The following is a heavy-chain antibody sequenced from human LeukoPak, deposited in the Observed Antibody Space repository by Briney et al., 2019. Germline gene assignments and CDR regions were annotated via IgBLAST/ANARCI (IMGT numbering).Heavy chain of an antibody. Sequence: PGGSLRLSCAASGFTFSSYDMHWVRHATGKGLEWVSAIGTAGDTYYPSSVKGRFTISRENAKTSLYLQMNSLRAGDTAVYYCARGFLRSAYCGGDCYGNWFDPWGQGTLVTVSS. V-gene: IGHV3-13*01. D-gene: IGHD2-21*02. CDR2: IGTAGDT. CDR1: GFTFSSYD. J-gene: IGHJ5*02. CDR3: ARGFLRSAYCGGDCYGNWFDP.